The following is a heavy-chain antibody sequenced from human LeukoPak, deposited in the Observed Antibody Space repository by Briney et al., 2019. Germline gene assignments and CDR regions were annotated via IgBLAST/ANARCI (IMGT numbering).Heavy chain of an antibody. Sequence: GGSLRLSCAASGFTFSSYGMHWVRQAPGKGLEWVAFIRYDGSNKYYADSVKGRFTISRDNSKNTLYLQMNSLRAEDTAVYYCAKDPAYGGNSGAYYCDYWGQGTLVTVSS. CDR3: AKDPAYGGNSGAYYCDY. J-gene: IGHJ4*02. V-gene: IGHV3-30*02. CDR2: IRYDGSNK. D-gene: IGHD4-23*01. CDR1: GFTFSSYG.